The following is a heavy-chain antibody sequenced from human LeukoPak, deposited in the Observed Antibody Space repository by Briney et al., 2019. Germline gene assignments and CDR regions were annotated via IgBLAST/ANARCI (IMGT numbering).Heavy chain of an antibody. Sequence: SVKVSCKASGGTFSSYTISWVRQAPGQGLEWMGRIIPILGIANYAQKFQGRVTITAVKSTSTAYMELSSLRSEDTAVYYCARDARYCSSTSCQTDAFDIWGQGTMVTVSS. CDR2: IIPILGIA. D-gene: IGHD2-2*01. J-gene: IGHJ3*02. CDR3: ARDARYCSSTSCQTDAFDI. V-gene: IGHV1-69*04. CDR1: GGTFSSYT.